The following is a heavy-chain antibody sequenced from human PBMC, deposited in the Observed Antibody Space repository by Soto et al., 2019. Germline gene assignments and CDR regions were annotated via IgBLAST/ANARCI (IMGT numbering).Heavy chain of an antibody. J-gene: IGHJ4*02. CDR3: AKEMIASTLADFFDY. V-gene: IGHV3-23*01. Sequence: EVQLLESGGGLIQPGGSLRLSCEASGFTFSNYGMTWVRHAPGKGLEWVSTISGSGDRAFYADPVKGRFTISRDNSKNTLYLQMNSLSAEDTAIYYCAKEMIASTLADFFDYWGQGILVTVSS. CDR1: GFTFSNYG. D-gene: IGHD2-21*01. CDR2: ISGSGDRA.